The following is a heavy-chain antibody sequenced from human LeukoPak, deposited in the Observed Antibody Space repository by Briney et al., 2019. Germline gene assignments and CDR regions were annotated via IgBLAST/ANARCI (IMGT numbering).Heavy chain of an antibody. V-gene: IGHV1-24*01. CDR2: FDPEDGET. Sequence: ASVKVSCKVSGYTLTELSMHWVRQAPGKGLEWMGGFDPEDGETIYARKFQGRVTMTEDTSTDTAYMELSSLRSEDTAVYYCATADARQWLVKEGAFDIWGQGTMVTVSS. CDR1: GYTLTELS. D-gene: IGHD6-19*01. J-gene: IGHJ3*02. CDR3: ATADARQWLVKEGAFDI.